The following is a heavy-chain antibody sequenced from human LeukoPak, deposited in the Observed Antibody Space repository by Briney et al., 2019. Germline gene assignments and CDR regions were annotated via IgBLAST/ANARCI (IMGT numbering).Heavy chain of an antibody. J-gene: IGHJ4*02. CDR1: GGSISSGGYY. V-gene: IGHV4-31*03. Sequence: SETLSLTCTVSGGSISSGGYYWSWIRQHPGKGLEWIGYIYYSGSTYYNPSLKSRVTISVDTSKNQFSLKLSSVTAADTAVYYCAGSSYGALLDYWGQGTLVTVSS. CDR2: IYYSGST. D-gene: IGHD4-17*01. CDR3: AGSSYGALLDY.